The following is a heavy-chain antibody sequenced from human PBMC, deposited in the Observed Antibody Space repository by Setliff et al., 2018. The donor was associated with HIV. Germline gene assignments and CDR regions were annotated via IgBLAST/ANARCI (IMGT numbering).Heavy chain of an antibody. CDR3: TFDSTGFHAFDV. Sequence: PGGSLRLSCVASGFYSNNAWMTWVRQAPGKGLEWLGRIRSNVDGGITEYAASVRGRFTVSRDDSRKTVYLQVNSLKTEDTAVYRCTFDSTGFHAFDVWGQGTMVTVSS. CDR2: IRSNVDGGIT. J-gene: IGHJ3*01. V-gene: IGHV3-15*01. CDR1: GFYSNNAW. D-gene: IGHD3-22*01.